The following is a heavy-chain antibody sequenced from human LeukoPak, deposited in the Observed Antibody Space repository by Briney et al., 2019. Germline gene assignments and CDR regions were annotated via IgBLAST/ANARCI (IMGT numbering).Heavy chain of an antibody. D-gene: IGHD1-7*01. Sequence: GGSLRLSCAASGFTFSSYAMSWVRQAPGKGLERVSAISASGGRTYYADSVKGQFTISRDNSKNTLYLQTDSLRAEDTAVYYCARRRELLRGAFDIWGQGTMVTVSS. CDR3: ARRRELLRGAFDI. CDR1: GFTFSSYA. V-gene: IGHV3-23*01. CDR2: ISASGGRT. J-gene: IGHJ3*02.